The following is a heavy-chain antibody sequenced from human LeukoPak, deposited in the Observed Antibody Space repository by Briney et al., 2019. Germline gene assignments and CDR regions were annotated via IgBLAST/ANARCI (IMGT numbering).Heavy chain of an antibody. V-gene: IGHV4-34*01. CDR3: ARSGSYYYYMDV. J-gene: IGHJ6*03. CDR1: GGSFSGYY. CDR2: INHSGST. Sequence: PSETLSLTCAVYGGSFSGYYWSWIRQPPGKGLEWIGEINHSGSTNYNPSLKSRVTISVDTSKNQFSLKLSSVTAADTAMYYCARSGSYYYYMDVWGQGTTVTVSS. D-gene: IGHD3-10*01.